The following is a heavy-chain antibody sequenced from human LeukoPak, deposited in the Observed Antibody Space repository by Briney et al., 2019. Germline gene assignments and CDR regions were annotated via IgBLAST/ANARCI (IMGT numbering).Heavy chain of an antibody. Sequence: PGGSLRLSCAASGFTFRNYAMHWLRQAPGKGLEYVSGISSNEGSTDYANSVKGRFTISRDNSKNTLHLQMGSLRAEDMAVYYCARGEKRYSGYDHFDYRGQGTLVTVSS. V-gene: IGHV3-64*01. CDR2: ISSNEGST. CDR3: ARGEKRYSGYDHFDY. CDR1: GFTFRNYA. J-gene: IGHJ4*02. D-gene: IGHD5-12*01.